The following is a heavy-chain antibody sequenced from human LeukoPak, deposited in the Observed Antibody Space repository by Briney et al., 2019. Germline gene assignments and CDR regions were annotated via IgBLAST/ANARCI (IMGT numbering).Heavy chain of an antibody. Sequence: PSETLSLTCTVSGGSISSSSYYWGWIRQPPGKGLEWIGSIYYSGSTCYNPSLKSRVTISVDTSKNQFSLKLSSVAAADTAVYYCARAIRLVEMATIYYFDYWGQGTLVTVSS. D-gene: IGHD5-24*01. V-gene: IGHV4-39*07. CDR2: IYYSGST. J-gene: IGHJ4*02. CDR1: GGSISSSSYY. CDR3: ARAIRLVEMATIYYFDY.